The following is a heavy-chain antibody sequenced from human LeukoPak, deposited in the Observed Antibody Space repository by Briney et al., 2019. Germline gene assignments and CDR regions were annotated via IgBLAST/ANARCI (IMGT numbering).Heavy chain of an antibody. D-gene: IGHD3-10*01. CDR2: IYYSGST. CDR3: ARGRPAYGSGSYYFDY. J-gene: IGHJ4*02. Sequence: SETLSLTCTVSSGSISSFYWSWIRQPPGKGLEWIGYIYYSGSTNYNPSLKSRVTISVDTSKNQFSLKLSSVTAADTAVYYCARGRPAYGSGSYYFDYWGQGTLVTVSS. V-gene: IGHV4-59*12. CDR1: SGSISSFY.